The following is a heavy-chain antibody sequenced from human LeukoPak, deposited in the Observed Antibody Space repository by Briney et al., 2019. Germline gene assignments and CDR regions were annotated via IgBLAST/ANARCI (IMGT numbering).Heavy chain of an antibody. CDR1: GFAFDDYA. V-gene: IGHV3-9*01. CDR2: ISWNSGSI. CDR3: AKGTGYSGSRDAFDI. D-gene: IGHD1-26*01. J-gene: IGHJ3*02. Sequence: PGGSLRLSCAASGFAFDDYAMHWVRQAPGKGLEWVSGISWNSGSIGYADSVKGRFTISRDNAKNSLYLQMNSLRAEDTALYYCAKGTGYSGSRDAFDIWGQGTMVTVSS.